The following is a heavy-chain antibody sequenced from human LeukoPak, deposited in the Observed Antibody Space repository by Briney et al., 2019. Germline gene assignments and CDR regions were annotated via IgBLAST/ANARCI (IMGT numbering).Heavy chain of an antibody. CDR1: GFTFSSYA. J-gene: IGHJ4*02. V-gene: IGHV3-23*01. Sequence: PGGSLRLSCAASGFTFSSYAMSWVRQAPGKGLEWVSAISGSGGSTYYADSVKGRFIISRDNSKNTLYLQMNSLRAEDTAVYYCGEVGYGLFIRDYWGQGTLVTVSS. D-gene: IGHD3-16*01. CDR3: GEVGYGLFIRDY. CDR2: ISGSGGST.